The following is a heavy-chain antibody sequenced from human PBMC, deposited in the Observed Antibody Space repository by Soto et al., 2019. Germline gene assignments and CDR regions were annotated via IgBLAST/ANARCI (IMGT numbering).Heavy chain of an antibody. CDR3: AHKAYSSRCAVDY. Sequence: QITLKESGPTLVKPTQPLTLTCTFSGFSLSTNGVGVGWIRQPPGKALEWLALIYWDDDKRYSTSLKTRLTITKDTSKNHVVLTMSNIDPVDTATNYGAHKAYSSRCAVDYWGQGTLVTVST. D-gene: IGHD6-13*01. CDR1: GFSLSTNGVG. V-gene: IGHV2-5*02. J-gene: IGHJ4*02. CDR2: IYWDDDK.